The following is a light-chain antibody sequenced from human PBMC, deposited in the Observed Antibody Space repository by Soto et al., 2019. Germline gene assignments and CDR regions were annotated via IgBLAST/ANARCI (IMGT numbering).Light chain of an antibody. CDR1: QSVSSW. CDR3: QQYSRYSWT. Sequence: DIQMTQSPSTLSASVGDRVTITCRASQSVSSWLAWYQQKPGKAPELLIFDASSLESRVPSRFSGSGSGTALTLTISSLQLDDFATYYCQQYSRYSWTFGQGTKVEIK. CDR2: DAS. J-gene: IGKJ1*01. V-gene: IGKV1-5*01.